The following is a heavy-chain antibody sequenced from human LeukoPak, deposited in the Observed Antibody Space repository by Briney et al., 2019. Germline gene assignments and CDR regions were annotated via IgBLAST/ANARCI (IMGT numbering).Heavy chain of an antibody. V-gene: IGHV3-73*01. D-gene: IGHD2-2*01. CDR2: IRSKADSYAT. CDR1: GFTFSGSA. CDR3: TKGYCSGSSCYPQFDP. J-gene: IGHJ5*02. Sequence: GGSPRLSCAASGFTFSGSAMHWVRQASGKGLEWVGRIRSKADSYATAYAASVKGRFTISRDDSKNTAYLQMNSLKTEDTAVYYCTKGYCSGSSCYPQFDPWGQGTLVTVSS.